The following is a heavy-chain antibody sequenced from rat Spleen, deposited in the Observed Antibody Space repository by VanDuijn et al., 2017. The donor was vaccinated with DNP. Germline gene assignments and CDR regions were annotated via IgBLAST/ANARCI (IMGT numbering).Heavy chain of an antibody. J-gene: IGHJ2*01. CDR1: GFTFSDYS. Sequence: EVQLVESGGGLVQPGRSLKLSCAASGFTFSDYSMAWVRQAPEKGLEWVATVSYDGSSTHYRDSVKGRFTISRDNAKSTLYLQLDSLRSEDTATYYCARPDYWGQGVLVTVSS. CDR2: VSYDGSST. CDR3: ARPDY. V-gene: IGHV5-7*01.